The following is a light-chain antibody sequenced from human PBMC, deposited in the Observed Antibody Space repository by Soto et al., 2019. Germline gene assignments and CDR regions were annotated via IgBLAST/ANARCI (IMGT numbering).Light chain of an antibody. CDR3: QQFDKLIT. Sequence: EIVLTQSPATLSLSPGERATPSCGASQSITNNFLAWYQQRPGLAPRLLIYDASNRAAGIPDRFSGSGSGTDFTLTISRLEPEDFAVYYCQQFDKLITFGGGTK. J-gene: IGKJ4*01. CDR2: DAS. V-gene: IGKV3D-20*01. CDR1: QSITNNF.